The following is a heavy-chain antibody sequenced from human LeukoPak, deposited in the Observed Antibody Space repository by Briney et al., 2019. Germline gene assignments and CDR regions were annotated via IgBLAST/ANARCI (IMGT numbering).Heavy chain of an antibody. V-gene: IGHV1-46*01. CDR3: ARDSSSWYWYYCGMDV. CDR2: INPSGGST. CDR1: GYTFTSYY. Sequence: ASVTVSCKASGYTFTSYYMHWVRQAPGQGLEWMGIINPSGGSTSYAQKFQGRVTMTRDTSTSTVYMELSSLRSEDTAVYYCARDSSSWYWYYCGMDVWGQGTTVTVSS. J-gene: IGHJ6*02. D-gene: IGHD6-13*01.